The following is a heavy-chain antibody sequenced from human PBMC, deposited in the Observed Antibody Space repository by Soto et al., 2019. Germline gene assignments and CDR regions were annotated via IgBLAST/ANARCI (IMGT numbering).Heavy chain of an antibody. V-gene: IGHV4-59*01. CDR1: GGSISSYY. CDR3: AREIRRDYGDYKHYYYYGMDV. D-gene: IGHD4-17*01. J-gene: IGHJ6*02. CDR2: IYYSGST. Sequence: PSETLSLTCTVSGGSISSYYWSWIRQPPGKGLEWIGYIYYSGSTNYNPSLKSRVTISVDTPKNQFSLKLSSVTAADTAVYYCAREIRRDYGDYKHYYYYGMDVWGQGXTVTVYS.